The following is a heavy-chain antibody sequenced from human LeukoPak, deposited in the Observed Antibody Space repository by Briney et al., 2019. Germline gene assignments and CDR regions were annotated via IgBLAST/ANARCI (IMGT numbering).Heavy chain of an antibody. CDR3: AKVDDYGDYVSYYYGMDV. Sequence: PGGSLRLSCAASGFTFSNYAMSWVRQAPGKGLEWVSSISGRGDNTYHADSVKGRFIISRDNSKNTVYLQMNSLRAEDTAVYYCAKVDDYGDYVSYYYGMDVWGQGTTVTVSS. V-gene: IGHV3-23*01. CDR2: ISGRGDNT. J-gene: IGHJ6*02. CDR1: GFTFSNYA. D-gene: IGHD4-17*01.